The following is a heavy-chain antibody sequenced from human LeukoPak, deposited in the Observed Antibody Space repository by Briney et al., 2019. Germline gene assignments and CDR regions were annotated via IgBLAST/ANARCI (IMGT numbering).Heavy chain of an antibody. CDR1: GGSFSGYY. Sequence: SETLSLTCAVYGGSFSGYYWSWIRHPPGKGREWIGEINHSGSTNYNASLKSRVTISVDTSNTQSSLKLSCVTAADTAVYYCARSVSSGFSEGYYYYYYGMDVWGQGTTVTVSS. CDR3: ARSVSSGFSEGYYYYYYGMDV. V-gene: IGHV4-34*01. D-gene: IGHD6-19*01. CDR2: INHSGST. J-gene: IGHJ6*02.